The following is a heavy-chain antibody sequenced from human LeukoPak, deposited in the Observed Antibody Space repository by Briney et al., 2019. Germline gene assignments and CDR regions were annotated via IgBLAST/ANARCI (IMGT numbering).Heavy chain of an antibody. V-gene: IGHV3-30*04. CDR3: ATDQKGIPGGFGY. CDR1: GITFSSYA. Sequence: PGRSLRLSCAASGITFSSYALHWVRQAPGKGLEWVALILFDGSKEYYVDSVKGRFTISRDDSKNTLYLQMNSLRAEDTAVYYCATDQKGIPGGFGYWGQGTLVTVSS. CDR2: ILFDGSKE. J-gene: IGHJ4*02. D-gene: IGHD2-15*01.